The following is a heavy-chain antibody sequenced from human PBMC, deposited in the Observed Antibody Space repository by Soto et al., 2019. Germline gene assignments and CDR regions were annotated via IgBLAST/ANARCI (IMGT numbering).Heavy chain of an antibody. CDR2: INTDGSTT. V-gene: IGHV3-74*01. CDR1: GFSLSIYW. Sequence: EVQLVESGGVSVQPGGSLRLSCAASGFSLSIYWMHWVRQAPGKGLVWVSRINTDGSTTTYADSVKGRFTISRDNAKNTLYLQMNSRRDEDTAVYYCVRIRRGDGYTFGYWGQGTLVTVSS. D-gene: IGHD5-12*01. J-gene: IGHJ4*02. CDR3: VRIRRGDGYTFGY.